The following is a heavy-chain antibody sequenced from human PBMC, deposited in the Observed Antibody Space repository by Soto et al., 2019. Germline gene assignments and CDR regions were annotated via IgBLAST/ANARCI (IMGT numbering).Heavy chain of an antibody. V-gene: IGHV3-33*01. CDR3: ARIQLDTIMALDY. CDR1: GFNFNTYG. CDR2: IWSDGNNR. Sequence: QVQLVESGGGVLQPGKSLRLSCAASGFNFNTYGFHWVRQAPGKGLEWVSVIWSDGNNRYYADSVKGRFTISRDISKNTVYLQMNTLRVEDTAVYFCARIQLDTIMALDYWGHGTLVPVSS. J-gene: IGHJ4*01. D-gene: IGHD1-1*01.